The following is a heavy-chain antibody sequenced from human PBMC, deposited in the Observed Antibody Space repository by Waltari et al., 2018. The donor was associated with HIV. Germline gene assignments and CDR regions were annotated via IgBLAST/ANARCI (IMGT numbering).Heavy chain of an antibody. CDR2: INPNMCGT. J-gene: IGHJ6*02. V-gene: IGHV1-2*02. D-gene: IGHD1-7*01. CDR3: ARDRARTTDYYYYGMDV. Sequence: QVQLVQSGAEVKKPGASVKVSCKASGYTFTGYYMHWVLQAPGQGLEWRGWINPNMCGTNYAQKFQVRVTMTRDTSISTAYMELSRLRSDDTAVYYCARDRARTTDYYYYGMDVWGQGTTVTVSS. CDR1: GYTFTGYY.